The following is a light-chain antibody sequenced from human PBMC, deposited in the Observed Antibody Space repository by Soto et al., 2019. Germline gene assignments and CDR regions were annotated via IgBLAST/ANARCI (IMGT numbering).Light chain of an antibody. Sequence: DIQMTQSPSSLSASVGDRVTITCRASQGISNYLAWYQQKPGKVPKLLIYAASTVQSGVPPRFSGSGSGTDFTLTISSLQPEDVATYYCRKYNSAPRTFGQGTKVDIK. J-gene: IGKJ1*01. V-gene: IGKV1-27*01. CDR2: AAS. CDR1: QGISNY. CDR3: RKYNSAPRT.